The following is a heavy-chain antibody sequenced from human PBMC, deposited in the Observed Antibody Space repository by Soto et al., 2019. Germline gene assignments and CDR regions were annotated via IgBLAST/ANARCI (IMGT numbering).Heavy chain of an antibody. CDR1: GYTFTSYG. D-gene: IGHD2-8*01. CDR2: ISAYNGNT. J-gene: IGHJ5*02. Sequence: ASVKVSCKASGYTFTSYGISWVRQAPGQGLEWMGWISAYNGNTNYAQKLQGRVTMTTDTSTSTAYMELRSLRSDDTAVYYCARGGEIVLMVYAREGNWFDPWGQGTLVTVSS. CDR3: ARGGEIVLMVYAREGNWFDP. V-gene: IGHV1-18*01.